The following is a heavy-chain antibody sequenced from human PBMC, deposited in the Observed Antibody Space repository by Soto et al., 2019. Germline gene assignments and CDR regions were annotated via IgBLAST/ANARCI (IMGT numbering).Heavy chain of an antibody. V-gene: IGHV4-4*07. Sequence: SETLSLTCSVTGGSINNYYWSWVRQSAGKGLEWIGRVFTTGTTDYNPSLKGRVTISVDTSKSQFSLSLRSVTAADTAIYYCARDFNSIFDDFADMRWNFDPWGQGALVTVSS. CDR2: VFTTGTT. J-gene: IGHJ5*02. D-gene: IGHD3-3*02. CDR1: GGSINNYY. CDR3: ARDFNSIFDDFADMRWNFDP.